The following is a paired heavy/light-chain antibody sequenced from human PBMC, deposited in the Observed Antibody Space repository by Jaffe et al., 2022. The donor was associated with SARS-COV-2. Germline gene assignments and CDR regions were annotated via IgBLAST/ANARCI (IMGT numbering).Heavy chain of an antibody. CDR3: ARGTLPQFTGPRAVGATDYYGMDV. CDR1: GFTFSSYA. D-gene: IGHD1-26*01. J-gene: IGHJ6*02. CDR2: ISYDGSNK. V-gene: IGHV3-30-3*01. Sequence: QVQLVESGGGVVQPGRSLRLSCAASGFTFSSYAMHWVRQAPGKGLEWVAVISYDGSNKYYADSVKGRFTISRDNSKNTLYLQMNSLRAEDTAVYYCARGTLPQFTGPRAVGATDYYGMDVWGQGTTVTVSS.
Light chain of an antibody. Sequence: ETTLTQSPAFMSATPGDKVNISCKASQDIDDDMNWYQQKPGEAAIFIIQEATTLVPGIPPRFSGSGYGTDFTLTINNIESEDAAYYFCLQHDNFPPTFGQGTKVEIK. CDR2: EAT. V-gene: IGKV5-2*01. CDR3: LQHDNFPPT. J-gene: IGKJ1*01. CDR1: QDIDDD.